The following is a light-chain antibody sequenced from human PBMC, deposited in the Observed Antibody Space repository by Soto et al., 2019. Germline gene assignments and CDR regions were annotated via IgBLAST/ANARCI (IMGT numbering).Light chain of an antibody. J-gene: IGLJ2*01. CDR2: DNT. CDR3: QSFDSSFIGLV. Sequence: QSVLTQPPSVTGAPGQRVTISCTGSNSNIGADYGVHWYQQFPETAPKLLIYDNTNRPSGVPDRFSGSKSGTSASLAITGLQAEDEADYYCQSFDSSFIGLVFGGGTKLT. CDR1: NSNIGADYG. V-gene: IGLV1-40*01.